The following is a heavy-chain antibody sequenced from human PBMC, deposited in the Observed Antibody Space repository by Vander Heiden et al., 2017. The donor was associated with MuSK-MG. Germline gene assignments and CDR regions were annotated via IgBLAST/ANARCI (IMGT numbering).Heavy chain of an antibody. CDR3: ARRLPVEMATIYYYYYGMDV. D-gene: IGHD5-12*01. Sequence: QVQLQESGPGLVKPSETLSLTCTVSGGSISSYYWSWIRQPPGKGLEWIGYIYYSGSTNYNPSLKSRVTISVDTSKNQFSLKLSSVTAADTAVYYCARRLPVEMATIYYYYYGMDVWGQGTMVTVSS. V-gene: IGHV4-59*08. CDR1: GGSISSYY. CDR2: IYYSGST. J-gene: IGHJ6*02.